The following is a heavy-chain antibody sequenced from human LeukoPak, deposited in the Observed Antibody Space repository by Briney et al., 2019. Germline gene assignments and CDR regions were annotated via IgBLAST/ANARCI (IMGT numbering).Heavy chain of an antibody. Sequence: SETLSLTCTVSGGSISSGSYFWSWIRQPAGKGLEWIGRIYSSGSTNYNPSLKSRVTISLDTSKTQFSLKLSSVTASDTAVYYCARVKGPYFVVVPAALGSGSFEIWGQGTMVTVSS. CDR3: ARVKGPYFVVVPAALGSGSFEI. V-gene: IGHV4-61*02. CDR1: GGSISSGSYF. D-gene: IGHD2-2*01. CDR2: IYSSGST. J-gene: IGHJ3*02.